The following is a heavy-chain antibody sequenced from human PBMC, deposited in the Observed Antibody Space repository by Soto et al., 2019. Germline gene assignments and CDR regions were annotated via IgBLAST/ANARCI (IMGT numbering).Heavy chain of an antibody. CDR1: GDSVSSDTSA. CDR3: AREFEATSLDV. D-gene: IGHD1-1*01. Sequence: PSQTLSLTFVISGDSVSSDTSAWNWISQSPSRGLEWLGRAYYRSQWYIDFAGSVKSRLTINPDTSKNEVSLHLKSVTPEDTAMYYCAREFEATSLDVWGPGTTVTSP. V-gene: IGHV6-1*01. CDR2: AYYRSQWYI. J-gene: IGHJ6*02.